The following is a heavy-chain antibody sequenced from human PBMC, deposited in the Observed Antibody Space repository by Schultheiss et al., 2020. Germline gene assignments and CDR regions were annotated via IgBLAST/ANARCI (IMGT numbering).Heavy chain of an antibody. CDR3: ARDYPVVVVAAHAFDI. CDR1: GFTFSSYG. CDR2: IYSGGST. Sequence: GGSLRLSCAASGFTFSSYGMHWVRQAPGKGLEWVSVIYSGGSTYYADSVKGRFTISRDNSKNSLYLQMNSLRDEDTAVYYCARDYPVVVVAAHAFDIWGQGTMVTVSS. D-gene: IGHD2-15*01. V-gene: IGHV3-NL1*01. J-gene: IGHJ3*02.